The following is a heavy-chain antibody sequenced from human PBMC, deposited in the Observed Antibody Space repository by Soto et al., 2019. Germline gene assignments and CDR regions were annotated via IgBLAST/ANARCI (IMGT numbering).Heavy chain of an antibody. D-gene: IGHD6-19*01. V-gene: IGHV3-23*01. CDR3: AKATTNGGWFNPFDS. Sequence: VGSLRLSCAASGFSFVNYAMNWVRHSPGKGLEWVSGLSGSGTSTYYADSVKGRFTISRDNSRDTLFLQMNSLTADDTAVYYCAKATTNGGWFNPFDSWGEGALVTVSS. CDR1: GFSFVNYA. J-gene: IGHJ4*02. CDR2: LSGSGTST.